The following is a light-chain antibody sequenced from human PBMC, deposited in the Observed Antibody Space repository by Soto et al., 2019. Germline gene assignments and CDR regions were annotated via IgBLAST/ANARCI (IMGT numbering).Light chain of an antibody. Sequence: DIPMTQSPSSVSASVGDRVTIHCRASQSISSYLNWYQQKPGKAPKLLIYAASSLQSGVPSRFSGSGSGTDFTLTISSLQPEDFATYYCQQSYSTLITFGQVTRLEIK. CDR3: QQSYSTLIT. CDR2: AAS. CDR1: QSISSY. V-gene: IGKV1-39*01. J-gene: IGKJ5*01.